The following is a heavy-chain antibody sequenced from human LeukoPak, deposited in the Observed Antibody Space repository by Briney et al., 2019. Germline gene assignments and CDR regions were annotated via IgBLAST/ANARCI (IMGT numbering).Heavy chain of an antibody. Sequence: GGSLRLSCAASGFTFSSYWMHWVRQAPGKGLVWVSRMNTDGSSTSYADSVKGRFTISRDNAKNTLYLQMNSLRAEDTAVYYCVRDLHAFDIWGQGTMVTVSS. CDR3: VRDLHAFDI. V-gene: IGHV3-74*01. J-gene: IGHJ3*02. CDR1: GFTFSSYW. CDR2: MNTDGSST.